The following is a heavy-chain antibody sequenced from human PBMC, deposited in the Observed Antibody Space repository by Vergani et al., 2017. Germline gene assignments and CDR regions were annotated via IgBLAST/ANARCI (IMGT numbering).Heavy chain of an antibody. Sequence: QVQLVQSGAEVKKPGSSVKVSCKASRGTFSSYAISWVRPATGQGLEWMGGIIPIFGTATYAQKSQGRVTITADASTSTDYMELSSLGSEDTAVYYCARDRGGDGYNYFRCFDRGGRGTLVTVSS. D-gene: IGHD5-24*01. V-gene: IGHV1-69*01. J-gene: IGHJ2*01. CDR1: RGTFSSYA. CDR3: ARDRGGDGYNYFRCFDR. CDR2: IIPIFGTA.